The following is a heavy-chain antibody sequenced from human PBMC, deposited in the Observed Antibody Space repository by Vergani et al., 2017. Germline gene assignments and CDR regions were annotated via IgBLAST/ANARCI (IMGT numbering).Heavy chain of an antibody. V-gene: IGHV1-69*01. D-gene: IGHD1-26*01. CDR2: IIPIFGTA. Sequence: QVQLVQSGAEVKKPGSSVKVSCKASGGTFSSYAISWVRQAPGQGLEWMGGIIPIFGTANYAQKFQGRVTITADESTSTAYMELSSLRSDDTAVYYCARVTEEVRATFILTVQDYWGQGTLVTVSS. CDR3: ARVTEEVRATFILTVQDY. CDR1: GGTFSSYA. J-gene: IGHJ4*02.